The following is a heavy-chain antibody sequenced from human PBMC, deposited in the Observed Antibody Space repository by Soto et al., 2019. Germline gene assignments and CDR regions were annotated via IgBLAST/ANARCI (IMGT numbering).Heavy chain of an antibody. CDR1: GFTFSSYA. CDR2: ISGSGGST. Sequence: EVQLLESGGGLVQPGGSLSLSCADSGFTFSSYAMSWVRQATGKGLEWVSAISGSGGSTYYTDTVKGRFTISRDNSKTTLHLQMNGPRAEDTSVYYCAKSGFGELARSELDYWGQGTLVTVSS. CDR3: AKSGFGELARSELDY. J-gene: IGHJ4*02. V-gene: IGHV3-23*01. D-gene: IGHD3-10*01.